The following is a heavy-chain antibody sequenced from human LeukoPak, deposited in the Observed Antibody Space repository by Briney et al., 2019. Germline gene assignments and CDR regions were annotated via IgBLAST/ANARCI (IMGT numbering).Heavy chain of an antibody. CDR3: ARRGTDASFSFFDV. J-gene: IGHJ3*01. CDR1: GFTFDDYA. D-gene: IGHD1-1*01. Sequence: PGGSLRLSCAASGFTFDDYAMHWVSQIPGERPEWVSSISGDTTYIYYADSLKGRFTISRDNTNTSLFLQMNSLRAEDTATYFCARRGTDASFSFFDVWGQGTMVTVSS. V-gene: IGHV3-21*01. CDR2: ISGDTTYI.